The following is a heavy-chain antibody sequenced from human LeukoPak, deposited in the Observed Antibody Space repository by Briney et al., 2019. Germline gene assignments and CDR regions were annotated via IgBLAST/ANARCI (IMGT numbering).Heavy chain of an antibody. CDR2: IGTSSTTI. J-gene: IGHJ4*02. CDR1: GFTFSSYT. V-gene: IGHV3-48*01. Sequence: GGSLRLSCAASGFTFSSYTVNWVRQPPGKGLEWVSNIGTSSTTIYYADSVKGRFTISRDNSKNTLYLQMNSLRAEDTAVYYCAKSGFLEWLPYFDYWGQGTLVTVSS. CDR3: AKSGFLEWLPYFDY. D-gene: IGHD3-3*01.